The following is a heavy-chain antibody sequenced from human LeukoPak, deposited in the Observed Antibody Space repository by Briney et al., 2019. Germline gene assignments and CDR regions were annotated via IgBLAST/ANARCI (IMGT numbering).Heavy chain of an antibody. D-gene: IGHD3-16*01. V-gene: IGHV1-46*01. CDR3: VREKSGGTYDY. CDR1: GYTFTAYY. CDR2: IRPGDTRT. J-gene: IGHJ4*02. Sequence: GASVKVSCKASGYTFTAYYIQWVRQAPGQGLEWMGTIRPGDTRTTYAQKFQGRVTMTCDMSTTTGYMELSSLRSEDTAVYYCVREKSGGTYDYWGQGTLVTVSS.